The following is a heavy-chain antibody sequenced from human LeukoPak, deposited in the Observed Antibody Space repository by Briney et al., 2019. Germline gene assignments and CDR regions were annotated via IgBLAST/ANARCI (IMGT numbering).Heavy chain of an antibody. V-gene: IGHV4-39*01. CDR2: IYYTRST. D-gene: IGHD3-22*01. Sequence: SETLSLTCTVSGGSISSSSYYWGWIRQPPGKGLEWIGSIYYTRSTYYNPSLKSRVIISVDTSKNQFSLKLTSVTAADTAVYYCARGVTMIVVVIHDWYFDLWGRGTLVTVSS. J-gene: IGHJ2*01. CDR1: GGSISSSSYY. CDR3: ARGVTMIVVVIHDWYFDL.